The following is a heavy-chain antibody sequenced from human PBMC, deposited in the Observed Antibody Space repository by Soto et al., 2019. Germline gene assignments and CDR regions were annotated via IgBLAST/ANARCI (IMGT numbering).Heavy chain of an antibody. D-gene: IGHD2-21*02. Sequence: QVQVVQSRAEVKKPGASVKVSCKTSGYTFTDYDINWVRQAPGQGLEWMGWVSPDNGNAGYAQHFQGRGTLTSDTSISTAYMELSSLTSEDTAVYYCEVTTGYWGQGTMVTVSS. CDR1: GYTFTDYD. J-gene: IGHJ4*02. CDR3: EVTTGY. CDR2: VSPDNGNA. V-gene: IGHV1-8*01.